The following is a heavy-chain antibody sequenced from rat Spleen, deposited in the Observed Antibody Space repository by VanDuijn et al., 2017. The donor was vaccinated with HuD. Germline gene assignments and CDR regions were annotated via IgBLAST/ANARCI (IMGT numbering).Heavy chain of an antibody. D-gene: IGHD4-4*01. J-gene: IGHJ3*01. CDR3: TRHDYSGVITNWFAY. V-gene: IGHV5-29*01. CDR1: GFTFSNYG. CDR2: ISYDGSST. Sequence: EVQLVESGGGLVQPGRSLKLSCAASGFTFSNYGMAWVCQAPTKGLEWVATISYDGSSTYYRDSVRGRFSISSDNAKTTLYLQMDSLRSEDAATYYCTRHDYSGVITNWFAYWGQGTLVTVSS.